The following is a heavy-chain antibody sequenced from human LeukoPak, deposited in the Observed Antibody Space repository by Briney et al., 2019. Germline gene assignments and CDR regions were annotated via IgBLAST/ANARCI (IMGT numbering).Heavy chain of an antibody. CDR3: ARIPHPLYYFDY. Sequence: GGSLRLSFAASGFTFNSYAMSWVRQAPGKGLEWVSAISSSGANTYYADSVKGRFTISRDNSKNTLYLQMNSLRAEDTAVYYCARIPHPLYYFDYWGQGTLVTVSS. J-gene: IGHJ4*02. V-gene: IGHV3-23*01. CDR2: ISSSGANT. CDR1: GFTFNSYA.